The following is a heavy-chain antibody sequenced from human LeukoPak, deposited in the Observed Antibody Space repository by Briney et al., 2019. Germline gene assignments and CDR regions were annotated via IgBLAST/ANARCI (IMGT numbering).Heavy chain of an antibody. D-gene: IGHD4-11*01. J-gene: IGHJ6*03. Sequence: GGSLRLSCEASGFTFSSYSMNWVRQAPGKGLEWVANIKQDGSEKHYVDSVKGRFTISRDNAKNSLYLQMSSLRAEDTAVYYCTRVEETATTAAIIRKYSYYYYYMDVWGKGNTVTVSS. CDR2: IKQDGSEK. CDR1: GFTFSSYS. V-gene: IGHV3-7*01. CDR3: TRVEETATTAAIIRKYSYYYYYMDV.